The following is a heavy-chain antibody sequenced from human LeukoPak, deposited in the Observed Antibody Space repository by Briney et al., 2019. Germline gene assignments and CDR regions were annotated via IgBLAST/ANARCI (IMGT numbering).Heavy chain of an antibody. CDR3: AKDPTDFDSSGQTYFDY. J-gene: IGHJ4*02. CDR1: GFTFSSYA. V-gene: IGHV3-30*04. D-gene: IGHD3-22*01. Sequence: GGSLRLSCAASGFTFSSYAMHWVRQAPGKGLEWVAVISYDGSNKYYADSVKGRFTISRDNSKNTLYLQMNSLRAEDTAVYYCAKDPTDFDSSGQTYFDYWGQGTLVTVSS. CDR2: ISYDGSNK.